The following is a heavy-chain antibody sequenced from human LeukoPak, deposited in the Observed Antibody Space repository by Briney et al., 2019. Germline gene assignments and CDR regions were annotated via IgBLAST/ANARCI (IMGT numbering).Heavy chain of an antibody. J-gene: IGHJ4*02. CDR1: GYSFTSFW. CDR3: ARRRDYYDSSGSGLDY. Sequence: GESLKISCKASGYSFTSFWIGWVRQVPGKGLEWMGIVYPGDSDTRYSPSFQDQVTISADKSVSTAYLQWYSLKAADSAMYYCARRRDYYDSSGSGLDYWGQGTLVTVSS. CDR2: VYPGDSDT. D-gene: IGHD3-22*01. V-gene: IGHV5-51*01.